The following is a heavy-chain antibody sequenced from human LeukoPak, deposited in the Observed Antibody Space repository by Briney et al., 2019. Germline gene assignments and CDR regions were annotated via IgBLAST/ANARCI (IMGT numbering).Heavy chain of an antibody. CDR3: ARGGYSYGADLDY. Sequence: GGSLRLSCAASGFTFSSYWMSWVRQAPGKGLEWVANIKQDGSEKYYVDSVKGRFTISRDNAKNSLYLLMNSLRAEDTAVYYCARGGYSYGADLDYWGQGTLVTVSS. J-gene: IGHJ4*02. CDR2: IKQDGSEK. CDR1: GFTFSSYW. D-gene: IGHD5-18*01. V-gene: IGHV3-7*01.